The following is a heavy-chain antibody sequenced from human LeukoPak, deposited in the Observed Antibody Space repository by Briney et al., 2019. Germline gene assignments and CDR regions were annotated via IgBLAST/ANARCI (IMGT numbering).Heavy chain of an antibody. V-gene: IGHV3-30*18. J-gene: IGHJ4*02. D-gene: IGHD3-22*01. Sequence: PGRSLRLSCAASGFTFSSYGMHWVRQAPGKGLEWVAVISYDGSNKYCADSVKGRFTISRDNSKNTLYLQMNSLRAEDTAVYYCAKEANYYDSSGYPGKEGVYYFDYWGQGTLVTVSS. CDR1: GFTFSSYG. CDR2: ISYDGSNK. CDR3: AKEANYYDSSGYPGKEGVYYFDY.